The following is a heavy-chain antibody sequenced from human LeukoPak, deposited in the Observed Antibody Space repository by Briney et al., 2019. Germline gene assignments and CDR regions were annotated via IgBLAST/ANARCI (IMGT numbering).Heavy chain of an antibody. V-gene: IGHV1-2*02. CDR1: GHTFTAYY. CDR3: ARVSTVLRSSNHPVKFDY. Sequence: ASVKVSCKASGHTFTAYYMFWVRQAPGQGLEWMGWINPNSGGTNYAPKFQGRVTMTRDTSISTAYMELSRLRSDDTAVYYCARVSTVLRSSNHPVKFDYWGQGTLVTVSS. D-gene: IGHD3-3*01. CDR2: INPNSGGT. J-gene: IGHJ4*02.